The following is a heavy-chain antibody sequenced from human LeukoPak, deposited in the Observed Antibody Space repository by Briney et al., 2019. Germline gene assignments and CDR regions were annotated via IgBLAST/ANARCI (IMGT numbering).Heavy chain of an antibody. CDR1: GFIFRNYG. Sequence: PGGSLRLSCEASGFIFRNYGMHWVRRTPGKGLEWVAFIRSDGSDKYYADSVKGRFTISRDTSKNKLYLQMNGLRAEDTAPYYCVKDEDWGFGSWGQGTPVTVSS. J-gene: IGHJ4*02. CDR2: IRSDGSDK. D-gene: IGHD7-27*01. CDR3: VKDEDWGFGS. V-gene: IGHV3-30*02.